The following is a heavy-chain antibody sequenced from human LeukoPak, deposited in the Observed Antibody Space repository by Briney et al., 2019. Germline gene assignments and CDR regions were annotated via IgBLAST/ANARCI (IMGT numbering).Heavy chain of an antibody. D-gene: IGHD2-15*01. CDR2: IYHSGST. CDR1: GYSISSDYY. V-gene: IGHV4-38-2*02. J-gene: IGHJ5*02. CDR3: ARRGRYCSGGSCFIGLFDP. Sequence: SETLSLTCTVSGYSISSDYYWGWVRQPPGKGLEWIGSIYHSGSTYYNPSLKSRVTISVDTSKNQLSLKLSSVTAADTAVYYCARRGRYCSGGSCFIGLFDPWGQGTLVTVSS.